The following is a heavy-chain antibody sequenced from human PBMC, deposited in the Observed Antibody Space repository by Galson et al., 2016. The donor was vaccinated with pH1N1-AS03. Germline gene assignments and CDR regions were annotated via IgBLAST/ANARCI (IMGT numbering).Heavy chain of an antibody. Sequence: SLRLSCAASGFTFSIYAMSWVRQAPGKGLEWVSTISGSGTGTYYADSVRGRFTISRDNSENTPYLQMNSLRAEDTAVYYCAKRGGLPSEGMTYFDSWGQGTLIPVSS. CDR3: AKRGGLPSEGMTYFDS. J-gene: IGHJ4*02. CDR1: GFTFSIYA. D-gene: IGHD2-2*01. CDR2: ISGSGTGT. V-gene: IGHV3-23*01.